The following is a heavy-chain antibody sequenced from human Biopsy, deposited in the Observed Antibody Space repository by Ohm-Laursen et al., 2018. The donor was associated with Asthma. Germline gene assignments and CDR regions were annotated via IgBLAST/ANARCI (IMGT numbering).Heavy chain of an antibody. CDR3: ASDFPKDYVRYNFQF. CDR1: GYSLADLS. CDR2: HDHEEGGT. J-gene: IGHJ4*02. V-gene: IGHV1-24*01. Sequence: ASVNVSCKISGYSLADLSMHWVRQAPGQGLEWMGGHDHEEGGTVNARRFQGRVTMTEDTSTDTAYMELSSLSSDDTAVYYCASDFPKDYVRYNFQFWGQGTLVTVSS. D-gene: IGHD4-17*01.